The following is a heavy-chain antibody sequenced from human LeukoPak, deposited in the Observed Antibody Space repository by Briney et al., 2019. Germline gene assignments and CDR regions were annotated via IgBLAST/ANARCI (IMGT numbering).Heavy chain of an antibody. CDR3: ARGPAQATYYDFWSGSTTSNWFDP. CDR1: GGTFSSYT. Sequence: SVKVSCKASGGTFSSYTISWVRQAPGQGLEWMGRIIPILGIANYAQKFQGRVTITADKSTSTAYMELSGLRSEDTAVYYCARGPAQATYYDFWSGSTTSNWFDPWGQGTLVTVSS. D-gene: IGHD3-3*01. J-gene: IGHJ5*02. V-gene: IGHV1-69*02. CDR2: IIPILGIA.